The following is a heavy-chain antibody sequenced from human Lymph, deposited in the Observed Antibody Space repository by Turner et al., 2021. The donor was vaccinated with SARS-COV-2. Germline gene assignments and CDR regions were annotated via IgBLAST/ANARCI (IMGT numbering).Heavy chain of an antibody. CDR1: GGSISSRSYY. CDR3: ANNLYCGGDCHYIDY. CDR2: IYYSGST. D-gene: IGHD2-21*02. Sequence: QLQLQQSGPGLVKPSETLSLTCTVSGGSISSRSYYWGWIRQPPGKGLEWIGSIYYSGSTYYNPSLKSRVTISVDTSKNQFSLMLSSVTAADTAVYYCANNLYCGGDCHYIDYWGQGTLVTVSS. V-gene: IGHV4-39*01. J-gene: IGHJ4*02.